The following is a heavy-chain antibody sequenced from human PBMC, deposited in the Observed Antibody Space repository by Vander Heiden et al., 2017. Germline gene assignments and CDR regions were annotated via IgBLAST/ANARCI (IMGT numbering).Heavy chain of an antibody. J-gene: IGHJ4*02. CDR1: GFTFSSYS. V-gene: IGHV3-48*01. CDR3: ARDSRESSGYIDY. Sequence: EVQLVESGGGLVQPGGSLRLSCAASGFTFSSYSMNWVRQAPGKGREWSSDIRSSSSTIYNADSVKGRLTISRDNAKNSLYLQMNSLRAEDTAVYYCARDSRESSGYIDYWGQGTLVTVSS. CDR2: IRSSSSTI. D-gene: IGHD6-19*01.